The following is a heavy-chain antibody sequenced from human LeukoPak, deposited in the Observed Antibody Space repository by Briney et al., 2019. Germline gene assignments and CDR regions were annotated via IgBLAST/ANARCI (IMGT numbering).Heavy chain of an antibody. CDR3: AELGITMIGGV. J-gene: IGHJ6*04. CDR1: GFTFSSYE. Sequence: GSLRLSCAASGFTFSSYEMNWVRQAPGKGLEWVSYISSSGSTIYYADPVKGRFTISRDNAKNSLYLQMNSLRAEDTAVYYCAELGITMIGGVWGKGTTVTISS. CDR2: ISSSGSTI. D-gene: IGHD3-10*02. V-gene: IGHV3-48*03.